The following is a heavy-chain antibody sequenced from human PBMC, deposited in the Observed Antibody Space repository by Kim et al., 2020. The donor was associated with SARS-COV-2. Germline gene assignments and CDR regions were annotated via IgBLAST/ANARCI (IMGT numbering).Heavy chain of an antibody. D-gene: IGHD2-21*01. CDR2: IHPDTATP. CDR1: GYTFTAYY. CDR3: ARDRGDGCLPP. V-gene: IGHV1-2*02. Sequence: ASVKVSCKASGYTFTAYYMNWVRQAPGQGLEWMGWIHPDTATPTYAQRFTGRFAITMDTSVSTVYLQLSSLKPDDTAVYYCARDRGDGCLPPWGHGTQGT. J-gene: IGHJ4*03.